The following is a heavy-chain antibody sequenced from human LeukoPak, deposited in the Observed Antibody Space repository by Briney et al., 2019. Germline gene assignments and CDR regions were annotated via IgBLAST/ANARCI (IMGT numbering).Heavy chain of an antibody. CDR2: ISCYGGST. CDR1: GFTFSSYA. D-gene: IGHD4-17*01. V-gene: IGHV3-64*01. Sequence: GGSLRLSCAASGFTFSSYAMHWVRQAPGRGVEYVSAISCYGGSTYYANSVRGRFTISRDNSKNTLYLQMGSLRAEDMAVYYCARQSLDYGDYGWYFDLWGRGTLVTVPS. CDR3: ARQSLDYGDYGWYFDL. J-gene: IGHJ2*01.